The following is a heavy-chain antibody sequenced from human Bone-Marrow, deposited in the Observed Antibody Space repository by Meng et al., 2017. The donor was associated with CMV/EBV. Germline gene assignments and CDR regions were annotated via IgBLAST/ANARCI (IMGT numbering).Heavy chain of an antibody. V-gene: IGHV3-23*01. CDR1: GFTFSSYA. CDR2: ISGSGGST. D-gene: IGHD3-3*01. CDR3: AKDLQYYDFWSGYYTPGYGMDV. J-gene: IGHJ6*02. Sequence: GESLKISCAASGFTFSSYAMSWVRQAPGKGLEWVSAISGSGGSTYYADSVKGRFTISRGNSKNTLYLQMNSLRAEDTAVYYCAKDLQYYDFWSGYYTPGYGMDVWGQGTTVTVSS.